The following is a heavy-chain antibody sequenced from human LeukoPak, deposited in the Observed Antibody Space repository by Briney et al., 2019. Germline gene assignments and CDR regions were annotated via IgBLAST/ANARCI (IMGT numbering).Heavy chain of an antibody. Sequence: SQTLSLTCAVSGGSISSGGYSWSWIRQPPGTGLEWIGYIYHGGSTYYNPSLKSRVTISVDRSKNQFSLKLSSVTAADTAVYYCARVVVAAIVNWFDPWGQGTLVTVSS. D-gene: IGHD2-15*01. J-gene: IGHJ5*02. CDR3: ARVVVAAIVNWFDP. CDR1: GGSISSGGYS. V-gene: IGHV4-30-2*01. CDR2: IYHGGST.